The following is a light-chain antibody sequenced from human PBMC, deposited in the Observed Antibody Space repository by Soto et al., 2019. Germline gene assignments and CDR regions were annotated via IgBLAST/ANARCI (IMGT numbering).Light chain of an antibody. Sequence: QPVLTQPPSASGTPGQRVTISCSGSSSNIGSNYVYWYQQLPGTAPTILIYRNNQRPSWVPDRFSGSKSGTSASLAISGLRSEDEADYYCAAWDDSLSGWRVFGGGTKLTVL. CDR3: AAWDDSLSGWRV. V-gene: IGLV1-47*01. J-gene: IGLJ2*01. CDR2: RNN. CDR1: SSNIGSNY.